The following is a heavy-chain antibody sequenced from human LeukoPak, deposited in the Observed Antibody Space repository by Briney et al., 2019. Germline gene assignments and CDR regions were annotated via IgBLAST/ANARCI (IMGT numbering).Heavy chain of an antibody. Sequence: GGSLRLSCAASGFTFSSYAMTWVRQAPGKGLEWVSEISGSGASTYYADSMKGRFTISRDNSKNTLYLQMNSLRADDTAVFYCAKIRRADDDYWGQGTLVTVSS. J-gene: IGHJ4*02. CDR3: AKIRRADDDY. V-gene: IGHV3-23*01. CDR2: ISGSGAST. D-gene: IGHD3-10*01. CDR1: GFTFSSYA.